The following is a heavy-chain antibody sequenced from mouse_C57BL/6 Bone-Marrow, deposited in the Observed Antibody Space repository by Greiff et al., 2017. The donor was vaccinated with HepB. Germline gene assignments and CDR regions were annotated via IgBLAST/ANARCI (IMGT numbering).Heavy chain of an antibody. CDR2: IYPGSGST. V-gene: IGHV1-55*01. Sequence: QVQLQQPGAELVKPGASVKMSCKASGYTFTSYWITWVKQRPGQGLEWIGDIYPGSGSTNYNEKFKSKATLTVDTSSSTAYMQLSSLTSEDSAVYNCARSPLAGKGFAYWGQGTLVTVSA. CDR1: GYTFTSYW. CDR3: ARSPLAGKGFAY. J-gene: IGHJ3*01.